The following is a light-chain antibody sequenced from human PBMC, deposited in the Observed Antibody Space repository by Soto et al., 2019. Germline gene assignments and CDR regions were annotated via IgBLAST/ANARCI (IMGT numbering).Light chain of an antibody. CDR3: SSYARSNSVV. CDR1: SSDVGGFNF. V-gene: IGLV2-8*01. J-gene: IGLJ2*01. Sequence: QSVLTQPPSASGSPGQSVTISCTGTSSDVGGFNFVSWYQQHPGKAPKPLIYEVTKRPSGVPDRFSASKSGNTASLTVSGLQAEDEADYYCSSYARSNSVVFGGGTKLTV. CDR2: EVT.